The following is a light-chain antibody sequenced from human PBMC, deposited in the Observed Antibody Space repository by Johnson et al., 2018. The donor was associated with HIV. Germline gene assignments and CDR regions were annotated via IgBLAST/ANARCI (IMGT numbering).Light chain of an antibody. CDR2: QNN. CDR1: SSNIASYY. Sequence: QSVFTQPPSVSAAPGQQVTISCSGNSSNIASYYVSWYQQVPGAAPKLLIYQNNKRPSAIPDRFSASKSGTSANLALTGLPTGDEADYFFGTWVSSLTGFVFGPGTEVTVL. CDR3: GTWVSSLTGFV. V-gene: IGLV1-51*02. J-gene: IGLJ1*01.